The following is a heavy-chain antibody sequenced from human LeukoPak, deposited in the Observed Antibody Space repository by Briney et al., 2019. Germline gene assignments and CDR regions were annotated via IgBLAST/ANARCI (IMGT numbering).Heavy chain of an antibody. D-gene: IGHD3-22*01. CDR1: GYTFTSHF. CDR2: INPRGGST. J-gene: IGHJ4*02. Sequence: ASVKVSCKASGYTFTSHFMHWVRQAPGQGLEWMGIINPRGGSTSYTQKFQGGVTMTEDTSTDTAYMELSSLRSEDTAVYYCATEGYYDSSGYYTDYWGQGTLVTVSS. CDR3: ATEGYYDSSGYYTDY. V-gene: IGHV1-46*01.